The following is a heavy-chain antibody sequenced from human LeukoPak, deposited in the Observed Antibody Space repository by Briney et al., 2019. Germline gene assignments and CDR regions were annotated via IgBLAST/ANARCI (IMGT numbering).Heavy chain of an antibody. V-gene: IGHV1-2*02. CDR3: ARERFYASGSGYNRIDY. CDR1: GYTFTGYY. D-gene: IGHD3-10*01. Sequence: ASVKVSCKASGYTFTGYYMHWVRQAPGQGLEWMGWINPNSGGTNYAQKFQGRVTMTRDTSISTAYMELSRLTSDDTAVYYCARERFYASGSGYNRIDYWGQGTQVTVSS. CDR2: INPNSGGT. J-gene: IGHJ4*02.